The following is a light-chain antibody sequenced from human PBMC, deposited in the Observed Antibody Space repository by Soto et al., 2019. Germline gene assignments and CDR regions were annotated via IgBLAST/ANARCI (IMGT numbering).Light chain of an antibody. CDR1: SSNIGSNT. V-gene: IGLV1-44*01. J-gene: IGLJ1*01. CDR2: SNN. CDR3: ATREISMICLYV. Sequence: QSVLTQPPSASGTPGQRVTISCSGSSSNIGSNTVNWYQQLPGTAPKLLIYSNNQRPSGVPDRFSGSKSGTSASLAISGLQSEDEVFYYWATREISMICLYVFVPGTKVPVL.